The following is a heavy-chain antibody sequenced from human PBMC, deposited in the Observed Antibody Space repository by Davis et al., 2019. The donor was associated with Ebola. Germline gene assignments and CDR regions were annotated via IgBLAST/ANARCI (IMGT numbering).Heavy chain of an antibody. J-gene: IGHJ4*02. V-gene: IGHV3-30*18. Sequence: GESLKISCTDSVITFSSYAMTWVRQAPGKGLEWVAVISYDGSNKYYADSVKGRFTISRDNSKNTLYLQMNSLRAEDTAVYYCAKDLRRWLYYFDYWGQGTLVTVSS. CDR2: ISYDGSNK. CDR3: AKDLRRWLYYFDY. D-gene: IGHD5-24*01. CDR1: VITFSSYA.